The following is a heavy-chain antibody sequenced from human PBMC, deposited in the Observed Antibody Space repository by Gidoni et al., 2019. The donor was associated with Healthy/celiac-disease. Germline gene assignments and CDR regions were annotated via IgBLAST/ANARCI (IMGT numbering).Heavy chain of an antibody. CDR1: GFTVSSNY. CDR2: IYSGGST. J-gene: IGHJ3*02. Sequence: EVQLVESGGGWVQPGGSLRLSCAASGFTVSSNYMRWVRQAPGKGLEWVSVIYSGGSTYYADSVKGRFTSSRDNSKNTLYLQMNSLSAEDTAVYYCARVGTYYYDSSGLLGGAFDIWGQGTMVTVSS. D-gene: IGHD3-22*01. CDR3: ARVGTYYYDSSGLLGGAFDI. V-gene: IGHV3-66*01.